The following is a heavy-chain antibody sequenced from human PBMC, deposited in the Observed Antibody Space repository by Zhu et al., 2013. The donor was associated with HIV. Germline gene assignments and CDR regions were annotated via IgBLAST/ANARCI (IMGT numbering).Heavy chain of an antibody. CDR2: ISAYNGNT. D-gene: IGHD4-17*01. J-gene: IGHJ4*02. CDR3: ARVSPYGGNEHHQGGFDY. Sequence: QVQLVQSGAEVKKPGASVKVSCKASGYTFTSYGISWVRQAPGQGLEWMGWISAYNGNTNYAQKLQGRVTMTTDTSTSTAYMELRSLRSEDTAVYYCARVSPYGGNEHHQGGFDYWGQGTLVTVSS. CDR1: GYTFTSYG. V-gene: IGHV1-18*04.